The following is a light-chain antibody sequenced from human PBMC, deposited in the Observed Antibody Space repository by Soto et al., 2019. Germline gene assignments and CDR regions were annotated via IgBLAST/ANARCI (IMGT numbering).Light chain of an antibody. CDR2: LNSDGSH. J-gene: IGLJ3*02. V-gene: IGLV4-69*01. CDR3: QTWGTAIGCV. Sequence: QLVLTQSPSASASLGASVKLTCSLSSGHSNYDIAWHQQQPEKGPRFLMKLNSDGSHSKGDGIPDRFSGFSSGAERYLTIPSLQSEDEADYYCQTWGTAIGCVFGGGTKVTVL. CDR1: SGHSNYD.